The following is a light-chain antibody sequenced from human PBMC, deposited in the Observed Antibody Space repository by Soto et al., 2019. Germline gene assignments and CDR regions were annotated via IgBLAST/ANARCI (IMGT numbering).Light chain of an antibody. CDR1: SSDVGNYNY. J-gene: IGLJ1*01. V-gene: IGLV2-8*01. CDR3: SSYAGNYVYV. CDR2: EVS. Sequence: QSALTQPASVSGSPGQSITISCTGTSSDVGNYNYVSWYQQHPGKAPKLMIYEVSARPSGVPDRFSASKSDNTASLTISGLQAEDEADYYCSSYAGNYVYVFGSGTKVTVL.